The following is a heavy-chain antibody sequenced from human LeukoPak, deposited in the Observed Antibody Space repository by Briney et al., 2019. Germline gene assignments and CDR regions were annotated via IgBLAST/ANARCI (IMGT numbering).Heavy chain of an antibody. D-gene: IGHD3-9*01. V-gene: IGHV3-7*05. CDR1: GFTFSRYW. Sequence: GGPLRLSCAASGFTFSRYWMSWVRQAPGRGLEWVATIKQDGSEKYYVDSVKGRFTISRDNAKNSLSLQMNSLRAEDTAVYYCARSGLRYFDCPDYWGQGALVTVSS. CDR3: ARSGLRYFDCPDY. J-gene: IGHJ4*02. CDR2: IKQDGSEK.